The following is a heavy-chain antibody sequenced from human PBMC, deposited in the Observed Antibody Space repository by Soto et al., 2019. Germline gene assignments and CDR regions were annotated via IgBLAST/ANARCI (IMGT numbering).Heavy chain of an antibody. CDR2: IYYSGST. D-gene: IGHD2-21*02. CDR3: ASYAYCGGDCYSPSFDY. Sequence: QVQLQESGPGLVKPSQTLSLTCTVSGGSISSGGYYWSWIRQHPGKGLEWIGYIYYSGSTYYNPXLKMRVTISVXXSXNXXSLKLSSVTAADTAVYYCASYAYCGGDCYSPSFDYWGQGTLVTVSS. J-gene: IGHJ4*02. CDR1: GGSISSGGYY. V-gene: IGHV4-31*03.